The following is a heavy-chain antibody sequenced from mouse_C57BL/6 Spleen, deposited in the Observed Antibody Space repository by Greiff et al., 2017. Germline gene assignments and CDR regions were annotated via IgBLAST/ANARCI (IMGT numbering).Heavy chain of an antibody. Sequence: EVQLVESGPGLVKPSQSLSLTCSVTGYSITSGYYWNWIRQFPGNKLEWMGYISYDGSNNYNPSLKNRISITRDTSKNQFFLKLNSVTTEDTATYYCARERDYGSRDWYFDVWGTGTTVTVSS. CDR2: ISYDGSN. CDR3: ARERDYGSRDWYFDV. J-gene: IGHJ1*03. D-gene: IGHD1-1*01. CDR1: GYSITSGYY. V-gene: IGHV3-6*01.